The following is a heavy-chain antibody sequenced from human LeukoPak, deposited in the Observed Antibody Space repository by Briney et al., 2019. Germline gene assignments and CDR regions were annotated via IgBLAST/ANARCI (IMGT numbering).Heavy chain of an antibody. CDR3: ARDYYDSSGRLDY. CDR2: VSAHNANT. D-gene: IGHD3-22*01. Sequence: ASVKDSCKASGYTFTNYGITWVRQAPGQGLEWMGWVSAHNANTTYALKFQGRVTMTTDASTSTAYMELRSLGSDDTAVYFCARDYYDSSGRLDYWGQGTLVIVSS. J-gene: IGHJ4*02. V-gene: IGHV1-18*01. CDR1: GYTFTNYG.